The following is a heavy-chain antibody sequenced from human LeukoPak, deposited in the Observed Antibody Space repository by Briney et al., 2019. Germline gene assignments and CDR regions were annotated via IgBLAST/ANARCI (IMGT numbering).Heavy chain of an antibody. Sequence: GGSLRLSCAASGFTVSSNYMSWARQAPGKGLEWVSGLSTSGGSTWYSDSVKGRFTISRDNSKNTLYLQMNSLRDEDTAVYYCAKYVSAKGPPYALDVWGQGTTVTVSS. J-gene: IGHJ6*02. CDR3: AKYVSAKGPPYALDV. D-gene: IGHD2/OR15-2a*01. CDR2: LSTSGGST. CDR1: GFTVSSNY. V-gene: IGHV3-23*01.